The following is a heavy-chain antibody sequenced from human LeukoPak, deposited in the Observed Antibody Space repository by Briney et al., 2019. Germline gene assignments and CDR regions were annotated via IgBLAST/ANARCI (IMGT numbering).Heavy chain of an antibody. Sequence: GGSLRLSCAASGFTFNSYAISWVRQAPGKGLEWVSAISGSGGSTCYADSVKGRFTISRDNSKNTLYLQMNSLRAEDTAVYCCAKGYYYESSAYYPLDYWGQGTLVTVSS. CDR2: ISGSGGST. CDR3: AKGYYYESSAYYPLDY. D-gene: IGHD3-22*01. CDR1: GFTFNSYA. J-gene: IGHJ4*02. V-gene: IGHV3-23*01.